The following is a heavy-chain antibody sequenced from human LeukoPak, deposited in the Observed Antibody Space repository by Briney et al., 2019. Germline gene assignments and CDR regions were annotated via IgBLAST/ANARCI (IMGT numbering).Heavy chain of an antibody. D-gene: IGHD2-2*01. CDR1: GFTVSSNY. J-gene: IGHJ6*02. CDR3: ARDRRYCSSTSCYYPYYYGMDV. Sequence: GGSLRLSCAASGFTVSSNYMSWVRQAPGKGLGWVSVIYSGGSTYYADSVKGRFTISRDSSKNTLYLQMNSLRAEDTAVYYCARDRRYCSSTSCYYPYYYGMDVWGQGTTVTVSS. CDR2: IYSGGST. V-gene: IGHV3-53*01.